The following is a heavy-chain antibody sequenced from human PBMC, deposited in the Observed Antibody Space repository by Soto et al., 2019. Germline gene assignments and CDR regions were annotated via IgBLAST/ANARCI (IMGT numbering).Heavy chain of an antibody. CDR2: IYYSGST. V-gene: IGHV4-59*08. J-gene: IGHJ6*03. CDR3: GRHRGKDYDFWSGYYSQAPNYYMDV. Sequence: PSETLSLTCTVSGGSISSYYWSWIRQPPGKGLEWIGYIYYSGSTNYNPSLKSRVTISVDTSKNQFSLKLSSVTAADTAVYYCGRHRGKDYDFWSGYYSQAPNYYMDVWGKGTTVTVSS. D-gene: IGHD3-3*01. CDR1: GGSISSYY.